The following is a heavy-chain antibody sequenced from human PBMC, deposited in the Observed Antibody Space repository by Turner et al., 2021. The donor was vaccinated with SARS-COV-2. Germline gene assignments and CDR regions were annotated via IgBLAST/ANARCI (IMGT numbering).Heavy chain of an antibody. Sequence: QVRMEEYVVELNKHGAAVEVSCETSGYTFSSYNIHWVRQAAGQELEWVAMNNPKREDTEFAEEMQGSVTVTEDMSISTAYMGLNNLRSDDAAVYYGGIVGGSGWYGSWGQGTLVTVSS. CDR3: GIVGGSGWYGS. D-gene: IGHD6-19*01. J-gene: IGHJ4*02. CDR1: GYTFSSYN. V-gene: IGHV1-2*02. CDR2: NNPKREDT.